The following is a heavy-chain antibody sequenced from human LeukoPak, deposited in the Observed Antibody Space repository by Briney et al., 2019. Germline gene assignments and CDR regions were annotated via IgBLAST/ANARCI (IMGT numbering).Heavy chain of an antibody. CDR3: ASSPSYYYCGMDV. J-gene: IGHJ6*02. Sequence: ASVKVSCKASGYTFTGYYMHWVRQAPGQGLEWMGRINPNSGGTNYAQKFQGRVTMTRDTSISTAYMELSRLRSDDTAVYYCASSPSYYYCGMDVWGQGTTVTVSS. CDR1: GYTFTGYY. V-gene: IGHV1-2*06. CDR2: INPNSGGT.